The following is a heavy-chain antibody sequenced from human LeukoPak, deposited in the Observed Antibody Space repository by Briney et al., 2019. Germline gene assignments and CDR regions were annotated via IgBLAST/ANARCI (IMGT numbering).Heavy chain of an antibody. CDR1: GYTFTSYY. D-gene: IGHD2-15*01. CDR3: ARDSGSYCSGGSCYSSPHTFDY. Sequence: ASEKVSCKASGYTFTSYYMHWVRQAPGQGLEWMGRINPSGGSTSYAQKFQGRVTMTRDTSTSTVYMELSSLRSEDTAVYYCARDSGSYCSGGSCYSSPHTFDYWGQGTLVTVSS. CDR2: INPSGGST. J-gene: IGHJ4*02. V-gene: IGHV1-46*01.